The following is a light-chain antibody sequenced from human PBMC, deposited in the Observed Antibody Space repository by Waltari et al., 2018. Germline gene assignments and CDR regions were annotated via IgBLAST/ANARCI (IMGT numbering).Light chain of an antibody. V-gene: IGKV3-20*01. CDR1: QTVGKS. Sequence: EILLTQPPATLSLSAGEPATPSGRASQTVGKSLTWYQQKPGQAPRLLIYDTSSRAPGIPDRFSGSVSGTDFSLTISRLEPEDFAVYYCQKYDSLPATFGQGTKVEIK. CDR2: DTS. CDR3: QKYDSLPAT. J-gene: IGKJ1*01.